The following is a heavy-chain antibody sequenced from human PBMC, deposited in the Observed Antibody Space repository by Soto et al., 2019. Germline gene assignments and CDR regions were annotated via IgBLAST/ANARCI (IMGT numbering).Heavy chain of an antibody. CDR1: GFIFSSYA. J-gene: IGHJ4*02. Sequence: QVQVVESGGGVVQPGRSLRLSCAASGFIFSSYAMHWVRQVPGKGLEWVGVVSYDGNNKYYEDSMKGRFTISRDESKIRIYLQVNSVRAEDTGVYYCTKGVAGGGHCDYYFEDWGQGTLVTVSS. D-gene: IGHD6-19*01. CDR2: VSYDGNNK. CDR3: TKGVAGGGHCDYYFED. V-gene: IGHV3-30-3*01.